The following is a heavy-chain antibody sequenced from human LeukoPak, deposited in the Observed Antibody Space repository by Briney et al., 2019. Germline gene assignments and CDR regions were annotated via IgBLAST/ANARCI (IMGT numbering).Heavy chain of an antibody. CDR3: ARDHRPRGWPGSFDY. CDR1: GSTFSSYG. J-gene: IGHJ4*02. D-gene: IGHD6-19*01. CDR2: IWYDGSNK. V-gene: IGHV3-33*01. Sequence: GGSLRLSCAASGSTFSSYGMHWVRQAPGKGLEWVAVIWYDGSNKYYADSVKGRFTISRDNSKNTLYLQMNSLRAEDTAVDYCARDHRPRGWPGSFDYWGQGTLVTVSS.